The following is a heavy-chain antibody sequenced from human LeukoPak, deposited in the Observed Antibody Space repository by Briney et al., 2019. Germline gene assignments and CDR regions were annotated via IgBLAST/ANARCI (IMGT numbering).Heavy chain of an antibody. CDR1: GGSISSYY. V-gene: IGHV4-59*07. J-gene: IGHJ6*02. CDR2: IYYSGST. CDR3: ARTSPATPLLRYFDWSSSPMDV. Sequence: PSDTLSLTCTVSGGSISSYYWSWIRQPPGKGLEWIGYIYYSGSTNYNPSLKSRVTISVDTSKNQFSLKLSSVTAADTAVYYCARTSPATPLLRYFDWSSSPMDVWGQGTTVTVSS. D-gene: IGHD3-9*01.